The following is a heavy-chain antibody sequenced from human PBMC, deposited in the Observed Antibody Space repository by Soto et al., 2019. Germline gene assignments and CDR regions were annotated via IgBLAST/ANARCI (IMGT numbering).Heavy chain of an antibody. Sequence: ASETLSLTCAVYGGSFSSYHWNWIRQTPGKGLEWIGEINHLTTTNYNPSLKSRVIISLDTPKNQFSLKLSSVTAADTAVYYCARGYDTALAPIFWGQGILVTVSS. CDR1: GGSFSSYH. V-gene: IGHV4-34*01. CDR3: ARGYDTALAPIF. D-gene: IGHD5-18*01. J-gene: IGHJ4*02. CDR2: INHLTTT.